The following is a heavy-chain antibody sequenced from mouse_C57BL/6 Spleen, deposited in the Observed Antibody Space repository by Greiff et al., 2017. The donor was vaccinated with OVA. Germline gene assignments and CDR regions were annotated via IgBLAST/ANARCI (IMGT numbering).Heavy chain of an antibody. D-gene: IGHD1-1*01. Sequence: EVMLVESGGGLVQPGGSLSLSCAASGFTFTDYYMSWVRQPPGQALEWLGFIRNKANGYTTAYSASVKGRFTISRDNSQSILYLQMNALRAEDSATYYCARTPYYGSSYGVFDVWGTGTTVTVSS. CDR3: ARTPYYGSSYGVFDV. V-gene: IGHV7-3*01. J-gene: IGHJ1*03. CDR2: IRNKANGYTT. CDR1: GFTFTDYY.